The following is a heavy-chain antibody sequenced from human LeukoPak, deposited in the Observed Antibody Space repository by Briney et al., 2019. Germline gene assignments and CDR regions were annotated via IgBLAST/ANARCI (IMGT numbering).Heavy chain of an antibody. V-gene: IGHV3-21*01. CDR2: ISSSSSYI. CDR1: GFTFSSYS. Sequence: GGSLRLSCAASGFTFSSYSMNWVRQAPGKGLEWVSSISSSSSYIYYADSVEGRFTISRDNAKNSLYLQMNSLRAEDTAVYYCARASSIAAAGSFDYWGQGTLVTVSS. J-gene: IGHJ4*02. CDR3: ARASSIAAAGSFDY. D-gene: IGHD6-13*01.